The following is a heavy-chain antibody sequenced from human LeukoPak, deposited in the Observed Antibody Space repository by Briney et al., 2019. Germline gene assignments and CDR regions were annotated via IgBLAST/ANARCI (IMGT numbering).Heavy chain of an antibody. J-gene: IGHJ4*02. CDR2: IIPILGIA. CDR1: GGTFSSYA. Sequence: SVKVSCKASGGTFSSYAISWVRQAPGQGLEWMGRIIPILGIANYAQKFQGRVTITADKSTSTAYMELGSLRSEDTAIYYCAKDCNGGNCYIDYWGQGTLVTVAS. V-gene: IGHV1-69*04. CDR3: AKDCNGGNCYIDY. D-gene: IGHD2-15*01.